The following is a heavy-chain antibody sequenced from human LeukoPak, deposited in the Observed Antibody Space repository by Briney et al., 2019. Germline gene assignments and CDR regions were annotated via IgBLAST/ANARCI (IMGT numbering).Heavy chain of an antibody. CDR2: IYYSGSS. D-gene: IGHD6-19*01. CDR3: ARGRSSGYSSGWYDYFDY. V-gene: IGHV4-59*01. Sequence: PSETLSLTCTVSSGSITNYYWSWIRQPPGKGLEWIGYIYYSGSSSYNPSLKSRVTISVDTSKNQFSLELSSVTAADTAVYYCARGRSSGYSSGWYDYFDYWGQGTLVTVSS. J-gene: IGHJ4*02. CDR1: SGSITNYY.